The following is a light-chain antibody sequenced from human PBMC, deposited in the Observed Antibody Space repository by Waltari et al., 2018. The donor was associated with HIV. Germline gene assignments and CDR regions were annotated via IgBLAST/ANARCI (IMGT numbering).Light chain of an antibody. CDR1: SSTLGAGYD. J-gene: IGLJ2*01. Sequence: QSVLTQSPSVSGAPGQTVIISCTGSSSTLGAGYDVHWYQQLPGTTPKFIIYGNKYRPPGVPDRFSASKSGTSAFLAINGLQADDEAYYFCQSYDSSLSAVLFGGGTKLTVL. V-gene: IGLV1-40*01. CDR3: QSYDSSLSAVL. CDR2: GNK.